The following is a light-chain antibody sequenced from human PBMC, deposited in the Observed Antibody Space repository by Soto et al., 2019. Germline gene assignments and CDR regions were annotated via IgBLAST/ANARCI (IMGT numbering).Light chain of an antibody. Sequence: DIQMTQSPTSLSASVGDRVTITCRASQGIRNCVAWYQQKPGKAPKLLIYAASTFQSGVPSRFSGSGSGTDFTLTINSLQPEDVATYSCQQYSSVPVFGPGTKVEIK. CDR1: QGIRNC. J-gene: IGKJ3*01. CDR3: QQYSSVPV. CDR2: AAS. V-gene: IGKV1-27*01.